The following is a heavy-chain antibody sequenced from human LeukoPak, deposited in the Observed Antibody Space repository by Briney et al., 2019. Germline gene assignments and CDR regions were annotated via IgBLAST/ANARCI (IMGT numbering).Heavy chain of an antibody. CDR3: ARVGYYDSSGYYDY. CDR2: INPNSGGT. D-gene: IGHD3-22*01. CDR1: GGTFSSYA. J-gene: IGHJ4*02. V-gene: IGHV1-2*06. Sequence: GASVKVSCKASGGTFSSYAISWVRQAPGQGLEWMGRINPNSGGTNYAQKFQGRVTMTRDTSISTAYMELSTLRSDDTAVYHCARVGYYDSSGYYDYWGQGTLVTVSS.